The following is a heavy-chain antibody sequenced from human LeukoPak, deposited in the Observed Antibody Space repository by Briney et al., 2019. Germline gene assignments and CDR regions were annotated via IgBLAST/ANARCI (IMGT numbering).Heavy chain of an antibody. V-gene: IGHV4-34*01. Sequence: SETLSLTCAVYGGSFSGYYWSWIRQPPGKGLEWIGEINHSGSTNYNPSLKSRVTISVDTSKNQFPLKLSSVTAADTAVYYCARATKSRASKNYDFWSGYYFWFDPWGQGTLVTVSS. D-gene: IGHD3-3*01. CDR3: ARATKSRASKNYDFWSGYYFWFDP. CDR1: GGSFSGYY. J-gene: IGHJ5*02. CDR2: INHSGST.